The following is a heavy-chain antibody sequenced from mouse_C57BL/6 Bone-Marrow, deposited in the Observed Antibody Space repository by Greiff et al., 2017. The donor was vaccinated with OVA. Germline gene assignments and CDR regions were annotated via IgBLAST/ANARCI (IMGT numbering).Heavy chain of an antibody. Sequence: VKLQESGAELVRPGTSVKVSCKASGYAFTNYLIEWVKQRPGQGLEWIGVINPGSGGTNYNEKFKGKATLTADKSSSTAYMQLSSLTSEDSAVYFCAREWLRRFDDWGQGTTLTVSS. V-gene: IGHV1-54*01. D-gene: IGHD2-2*01. CDR3: AREWLRRFDD. CDR2: INPGSGGT. J-gene: IGHJ2*01. CDR1: GYAFTNYL.